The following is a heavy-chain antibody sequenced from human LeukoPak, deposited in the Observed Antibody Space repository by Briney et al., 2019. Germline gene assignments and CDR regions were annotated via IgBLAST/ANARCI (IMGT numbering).Heavy chain of an antibody. CDR3: ARAVNSGNWYLDL. J-gene: IGHJ2*01. CDR1: GGSFSGYY. CDR2: INHSGST. D-gene: IGHD1-26*01. Sequence: SETLSLTCAVYGGSFSGYYWSWIRQPPGKGLEWIGEINHSGSTNYNPSLKSRVTISVDTSKNQFSLKLSSVTAADTAVYYCARAVNSGNWYLDLWGRGTLVTVSS. V-gene: IGHV4-34*01.